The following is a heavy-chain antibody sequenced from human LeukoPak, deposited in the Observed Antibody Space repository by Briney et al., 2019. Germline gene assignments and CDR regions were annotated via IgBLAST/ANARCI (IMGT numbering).Heavy chain of an antibody. CDR3: ARLRRPGYCSSTSCYGAMDV. V-gene: IGHV4-31*03. Sequence: SQTLSLTCTVSGDSISSGGYSWSWIRQHPGKGLEWIGYIYYSGSTYYNPSLKSRVTISVDTSKNQFSLKLSSVTAADTAVYYCARLRRPGYCSSTSCYGAMDVWGQGTTVTVSS. D-gene: IGHD2-2*03. CDR1: GDSISSGGYS. J-gene: IGHJ6*02. CDR2: IYYSGST.